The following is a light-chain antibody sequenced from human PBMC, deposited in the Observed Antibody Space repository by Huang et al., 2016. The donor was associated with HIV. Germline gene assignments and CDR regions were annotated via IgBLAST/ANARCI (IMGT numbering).Light chain of an antibody. Sequence: EIVMTQSPATRSVSPGERATLSCRASQNVGNNVACDQHNPGQAPMLLIYAASTRAAVIPARFSGSGSGTGFTLTISSLQSEDFAFYYCQQYYRWLLYTFGPGTKVDVK. V-gene: IGKV3-15*01. CDR3: QQYYRWLLYT. J-gene: IGKJ3*01. CDR1: QNVGNN. CDR2: AAS.